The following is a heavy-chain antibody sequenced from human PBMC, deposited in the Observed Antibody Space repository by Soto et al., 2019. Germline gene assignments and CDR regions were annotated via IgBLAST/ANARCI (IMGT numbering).Heavy chain of an antibody. Sequence: ASVKVSCKASGYTFTSYAMHWVRQAPGQRLEWMGWINAGNGNAKYSQKFQGRVTITRDTSASTAYMELSSLRSEDTAVYYCARARGVGVVIISSAFEIWGQGTMVPVAS. J-gene: IGHJ3*02. V-gene: IGHV1-3*01. D-gene: IGHD3-3*01. CDR3: ARARGVGVVIISSAFEI. CDR1: GYTFTSYA. CDR2: INAGNGNA.